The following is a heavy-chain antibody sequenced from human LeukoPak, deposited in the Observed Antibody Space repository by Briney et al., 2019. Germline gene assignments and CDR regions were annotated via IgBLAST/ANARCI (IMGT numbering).Heavy chain of an antibody. D-gene: IGHD3-10*01. CDR3: ARDAMVRGVYFDY. CDR2: ISSSGTNI. J-gene: IGHJ4*02. CDR1: GFSFSSYE. Sequence: GGSLRLSCVASGFSFSSYEMNWVRQAPGKGLEWVSYISSSGTNICYADSVKGRFTISRDNAKNSLYLQMNSLRAEDTAVYYCARDAMVRGVYFDYWGQGSLVTVSS. V-gene: IGHV3-48*03.